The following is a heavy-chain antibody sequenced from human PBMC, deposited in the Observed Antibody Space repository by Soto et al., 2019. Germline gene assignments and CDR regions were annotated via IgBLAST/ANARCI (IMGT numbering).Heavy chain of an antibody. J-gene: IGHJ6*02. Sequence: GGSLRLSCEASGFTFSSYAMSWVRRAPGKGLEWVSGISGSGVSTYYADSVKGRFTISRDNSKNTLYLQMNSLRAEDTAVYYCASSVYDILTGYYQEDYYYYGMDVWGQGTTVTVSS. CDR1: GFTFSSYA. CDR3: ASSVYDILTGYYQEDYYYYGMDV. V-gene: IGHV3-23*01. D-gene: IGHD3-9*01. CDR2: ISGSGVST.